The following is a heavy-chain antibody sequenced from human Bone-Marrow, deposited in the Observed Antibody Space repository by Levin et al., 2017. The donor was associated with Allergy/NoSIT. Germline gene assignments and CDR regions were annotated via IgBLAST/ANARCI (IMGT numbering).Heavy chain of an antibody. D-gene: IGHD5-12*01. CDR1: GDSINSNNYY. CDR2: IYYTGST. V-gene: IGHV4-39*01. CDR3: TRSHLDIVATIVDF. J-gene: IGHJ4*02. Sequence: PSQTLSLTCSASGDSINSNNYYWGWIRQPPGKGLEWIGHIYYTGSTEYIPSLRSRVTISIDTSKNQFSLKLRSVTAADTAVYYCTRSHLDIVATIVDFWGQGILVTVSS.